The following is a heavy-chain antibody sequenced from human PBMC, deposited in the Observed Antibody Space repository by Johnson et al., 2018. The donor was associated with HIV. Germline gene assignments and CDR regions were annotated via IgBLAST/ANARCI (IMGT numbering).Heavy chain of an antibody. D-gene: IGHD2-15*01. CDR2: ISSDGRDR. V-gene: IGHV3-30-3*01. CDR1: GFNFSSYA. J-gene: IGHJ3*02. Sequence: QVQLVESGGGVVQPGRSLRLSCAASGFNFSSYAMHWVRQAPGKGPKWVTVISSDGRDRYYAASVTCQFTISTDNAKNSLYLQMNSLGAEDTAVYYCARDKGGGSDAFDIWGQGTMVTVSS. CDR3: ARDKGGGSDAFDI.